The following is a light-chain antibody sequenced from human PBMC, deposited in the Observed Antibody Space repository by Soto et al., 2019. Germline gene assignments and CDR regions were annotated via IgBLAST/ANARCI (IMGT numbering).Light chain of an antibody. J-gene: IGKJ4*01. CDR1: QSSSTNS. Sequence: EIVLTQSPGTVSLSAGERATLSCRASQSSSTNSLAWYQQKPGQAPRLLLYAASSRATGIPDRFAGSGSGTDFTLTISSLEPEDFAVYFCHQYDTSPLSFGGGTKVGMK. CDR3: HQYDTSPLS. CDR2: AAS. V-gene: IGKV3-20*01.